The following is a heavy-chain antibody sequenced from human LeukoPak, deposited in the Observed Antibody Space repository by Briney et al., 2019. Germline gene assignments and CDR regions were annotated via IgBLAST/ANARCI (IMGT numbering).Heavy chain of an antibody. J-gene: IGHJ4*02. CDR2: INHSGST. CDR3: ARVGCSGGSCEFDY. Sequence: SETLSLTCAVYCGSFSGYYWSWIRQPPGKGLEWIGEINHSGSTNYNPSLKSRVTISVDTSKNQFSLTLSSVTAADTAVYYCARVGCSGGSCEFDYWGQGTLVTVSS. CDR1: CGSFSGYY. D-gene: IGHD2-15*01. V-gene: IGHV4-34*01.